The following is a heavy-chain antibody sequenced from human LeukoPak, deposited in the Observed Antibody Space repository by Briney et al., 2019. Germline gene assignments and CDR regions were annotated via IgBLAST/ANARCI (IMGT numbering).Heavy chain of an antibody. CDR2: INPNGGGT. CDR3: ARVRGDFWSGYYSDDAFDI. CDR1: GYSFTGYY. Sequence: ASVKVSCEASGYSFTGYYMHWVRQAPGQGLEWMGRINPNGGGTNYAQKFQGRVTMTRDTSISTAYMELSRLRSDDTAVYYCARVRGDFWSGYYSDDAFDIWGQGTMVTVSS. D-gene: IGHD3-3*01. V-gene: IGHV1-2*02. J-gene: IGHJ3*02.